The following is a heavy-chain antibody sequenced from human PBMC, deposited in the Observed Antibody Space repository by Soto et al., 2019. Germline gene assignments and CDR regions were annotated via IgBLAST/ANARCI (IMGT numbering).Heavy chain of an antibody. J-gene: IGHJ4*02. V-gene: IGHV3-23*01. Sequence: EVQLLESGGGVVQPGGSLRLSCAASGFTFSSYAMSWVRQAPGKGLEWVSAISGSGGSTYYADSVKGRFTISRDNSKNSLDMQMNRLRGEDTAAYYCAKDTWSSGYFDYWGQGTLVTVSS. D-gene: IGHD1-26*01. CDR1: GFTFSSYA. CDR3: AKDTWSSGYFDY. CDR2: ISGSGGST.